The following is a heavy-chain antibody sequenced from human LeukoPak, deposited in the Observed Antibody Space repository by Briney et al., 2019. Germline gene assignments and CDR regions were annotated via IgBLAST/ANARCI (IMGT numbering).Heavy chain of an antibody. CDR2: IYYSGST. CDR3: ARGTSGFGAFDI. Sequence: PSETLSLTCTVSGGSISIGGYYWSWIRQHPGKGLEWIGYIYYSGSTYYNPSLKSRVTISVDTSKNQFSLKLSSVTAADTAVYYCARGTSGFGAFDIWGQGTMVTVSS. V-gene: IGHV4-31*03. J-gene: IGHJ3*02. D-gene: IGHD3-10*01. CDR1: GGSISIGGYY.